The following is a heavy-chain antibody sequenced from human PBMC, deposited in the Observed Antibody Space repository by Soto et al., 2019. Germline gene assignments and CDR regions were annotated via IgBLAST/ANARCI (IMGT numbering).Heavy chain of an antibody. Sequence: LSLTCTVSGGSISSGGYYWSWIRQHPGKGLEWIGYIYYSGSTYYNPSLKSRVTISVDTSKNQFSLKLSSVTAADTAVYYCARADSYYGSGSYENYYYYGMDVWGQGTTVTSP. CDR1: GGSISSGGYY. V-gene: IGHV4-31*03. D-gene: IGHD3-10*01. CDR2: IYYSGST. J-gene: IGHJ6*02. CDR3: ARADSYYGSGSYENYYYYGMDV.